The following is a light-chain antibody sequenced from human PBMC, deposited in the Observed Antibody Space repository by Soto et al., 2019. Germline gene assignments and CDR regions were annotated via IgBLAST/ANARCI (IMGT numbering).Light chain of an antibody. Sequence: DIQVTHSPSSLCASVRERVTIPCRASQGISNYLAWYQQKPGKVPKLLIYAASTLQSGVPSRFSGSGSGTDFTLTISSLQTEDVATYYCQKYNSAPQTFGQGTKVDIK. V-gene: IGKV1-27*01. J-gene: IGKJ1*01. CDR2: AAS. CDR1: QGISNY. CDR3: QKYNSAPQT.